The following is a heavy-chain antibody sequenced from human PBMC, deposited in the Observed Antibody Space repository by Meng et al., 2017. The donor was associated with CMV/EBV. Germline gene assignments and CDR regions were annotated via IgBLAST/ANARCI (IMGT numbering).Heavy chain of an antibody. J-gene: IGHJ4*02. Sequence: HVPASGPGLLEPSENLALTWTVSGGCFRRRSYYWGWIRQPPGKGLEWIGSIYYSGSTYYNPSLKSRVTISVDTSKNQFSLKLSSVNAADTAVYYCARDSAVAGVVDYWGQGTLVTVSS. CDR3: ARDSAVAGVVDY. V-gene: IGHV4-39*07. CDR2: IYYSGST. D-gene: IGHD6-19*01. CDR1: GGCFRRRSYY.